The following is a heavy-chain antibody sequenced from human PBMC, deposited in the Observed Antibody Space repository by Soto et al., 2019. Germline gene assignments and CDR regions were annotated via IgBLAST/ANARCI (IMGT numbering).Heavy chain of an antibody. J-gene: IGHJ4*02. CDR1: GWSFSGYY. V-gene: IGHV4-34*01. CDR3: ARDKITGLFDY. CDR2: INHSGST. D-gene: IGHD2-8*02. Sequence: SETLSLTCAVYGWSFSGYYWTWIRQPPGTGLEWIGEINHSGSTNYNPSLKSRVTISVDTSKNQFSLKLTSVTAADTAVYYCARDKITGLFDYWGQGTLDTVSS.